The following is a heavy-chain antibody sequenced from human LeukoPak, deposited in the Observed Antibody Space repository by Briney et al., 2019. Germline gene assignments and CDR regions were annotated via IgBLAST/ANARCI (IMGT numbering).Heavy chain of an antibody. CDR2: INHSGST. Sequence: SETLSLTCAVYGGSFSGYYWSWIRQPPGKGLEWIGEINHSGSTNYNPSLKSRVTISVDTSKNQFSLKLSSVTAADTAVYYCARGSAARTLWGQGTLVTVSS. CDR3: ARGSAARTL. V-gene: IGHV4-34*01. J-gene: IGHJ4*02. D-gene: IGHD6-6*01. CDR1: GGSFSGYY.